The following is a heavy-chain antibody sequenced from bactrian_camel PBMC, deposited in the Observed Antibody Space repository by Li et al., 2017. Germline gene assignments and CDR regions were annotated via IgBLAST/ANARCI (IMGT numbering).Heavy chain of an antibody. V-gene: IGHV3S40*01. CDR2: IYTSGGQT. J-gene: IGHJ4*01. CDR1: GDTVSKTYNLC. D-gene: IGHD2*01. Sequence: VQLVESGGGSVQAGGSLRLACAASGDTVSKTYNLCMGWFRQDPGKEREGVATIYTSGGQTYYHNSVKGRFTISQDNAKNTESLQMNSLKPEDTAMYYCAYGPPNPRCSGGYAAPEDDYHDWGQGTQVTVS. CDR3: AYGPPNPRCSGGYAAPEDDYHD.